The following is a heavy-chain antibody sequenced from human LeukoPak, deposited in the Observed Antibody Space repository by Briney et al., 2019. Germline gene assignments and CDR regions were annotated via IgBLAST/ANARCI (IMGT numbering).Heavy chain of an antibody. CDR1: GFTFSSYW. V-gene: IGHV3-7*01. Sequence: GGSLRLSCAASGFTFSSYWMSWVRQAPGKGLQWVANIKQDGSEKYYVDSVKGRFTISRDNAKNSLYLQMDSLRAEDTAVYYCARGTTSSSWLPYYFDYWGQGTLVTVSS. CDR3: ARGTTSSSWLPYYFDY. CDR2: IKQDGSEK. J-gene: IGHJ4*02. D-gene: IGHD6-13*01.